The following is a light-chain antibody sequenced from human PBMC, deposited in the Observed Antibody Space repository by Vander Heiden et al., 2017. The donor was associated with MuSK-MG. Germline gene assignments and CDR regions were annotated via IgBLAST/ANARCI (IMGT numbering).Light chain of an antibody. CDR1: QSISSY. J-gene: IGKJ1*01. CDR2: AAS. Sequence: DIQMTQSPSSLSASAGDRVTITCRASQSISSYLNWYQQKLGKAPKLLIYAASSLQSGVPSRFRGSGSGTDFTLTISMLQPEDFATYYCQQSDSTPWTFGQGTKVEIK. CDR3: QQSDSTPWT. V-gene: IGKV1-39*01.